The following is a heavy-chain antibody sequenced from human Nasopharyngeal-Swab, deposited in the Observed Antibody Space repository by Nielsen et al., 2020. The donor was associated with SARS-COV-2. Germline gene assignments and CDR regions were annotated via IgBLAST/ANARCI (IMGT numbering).Heavy chain of an antibody. D-gene: IGHD3-22*01. J-gene: IGHJ4*02. CDR1: GFTFSSYW. Sequence: ESLKISCAASGFTFSSYWMHWVRQAPGKGLVWVSRINSDGSSTSYADSVKGRFTISRDNAKNTLYLQMNSLRAEDTAVYYCTPMIVVVNSGEVDYWGQGTLVTVSS. CDR3: TPMIVVVNSGEVDY. CDR2: INSDGSST. V-gene: IGHV3-74*01.